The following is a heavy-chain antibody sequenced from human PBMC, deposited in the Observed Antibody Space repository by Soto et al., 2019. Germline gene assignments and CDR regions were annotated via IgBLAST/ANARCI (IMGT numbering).Heavy chain of an antibody. CDR2: ISYSGST. Sequence: PSETLSLTCTVSGDSISRGNYWTWIRQHPGKGLQWIGYISYSGSTYYNPSLKSRVTISADTSKNQFSLKLTSVTAADTAVYYCVRAAPTADVDYWGQGSMVTVSS. CDR1: GDSISRGNY. J-gene: IGHJ4*02. V-gene: IGHV4-31*03. D-gene: IGHD1-26*01. CDR3: VRAAPTADVDY.